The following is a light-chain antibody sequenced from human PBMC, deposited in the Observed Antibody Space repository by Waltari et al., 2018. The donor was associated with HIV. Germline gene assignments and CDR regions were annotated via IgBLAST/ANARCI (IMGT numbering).Light chain of an antibody. Sequence: SYELTQPPSVSVSPGQTARITCSGDALPKQYAYWYQQKPGQAPVLVIYKDTERPSGIPERFSGASSGTTVTLTITGVQAEDEASYYCQSTHSRGTYVGFGGGTKLTVL. J-gene: IGLJ2*01. CDR1: ALPKQY. V-gene: IGLV3-25*03. CDR2: KDT. CDR3: QSTHSRGTYVG.